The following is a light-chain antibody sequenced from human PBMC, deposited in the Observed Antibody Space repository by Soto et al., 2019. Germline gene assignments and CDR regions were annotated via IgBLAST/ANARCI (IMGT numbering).Light chain of an antibody. Sequence: IVVTQSPRTLSLSPPQRATLSCRASQSVGSSLSWYQQKPGHAPRPLFYGASRRATGIPDRFSGSGSGTDFTLAISRLEPEDFAVYYCQQYGTSRTFAQGTKVDIK. V-gene: IGKV3-20*01. CDR1: QSVGSS. CDR2: GAS. J-gene: IGKJ1*01. CDR3: QQYGTSRT.